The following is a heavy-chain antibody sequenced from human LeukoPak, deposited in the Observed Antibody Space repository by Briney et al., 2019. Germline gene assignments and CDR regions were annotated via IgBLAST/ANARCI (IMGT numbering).Heavy chain of an antibody. CDR2: IYYSGST. D-gene: IGHD6-13*01. Sequence: SETLSLTCTASGGSISSYYWSWIRQPPGKGLEWIGYIYYSGSTNYNPSLKSRVTISVDTSKNQFSLKLSSVTAADTAVYYCARLRIADFDYWGQGTLVTVSS. V-gene: IGHV4-59*08. J-gene: IGHJ4*02. CDR1: GGSISSYY. CDR3: ARLRIADFDY.